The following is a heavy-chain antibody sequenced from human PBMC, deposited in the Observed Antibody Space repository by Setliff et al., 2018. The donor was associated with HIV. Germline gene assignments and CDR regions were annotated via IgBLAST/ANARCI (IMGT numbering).Heavy chain of an antibody. Sequence: ASVKVSCKASGYTFTNYCINWVRQAPGQGPEWMGWISTYNGNTGNTQNLQGRVTMTTDTSTNTAYMELRSLTSDDTAVYYCARDKALYYYDGSGSPLFDIWGQGTMVTVS. CDR2: ISTYNGNT. J-gene: IGHJ3*02. CDR3: ARDKALYYYDGSGSPLFDI. CDR1: GYTFTNYC. D-gene: IGHD3-22*01. V-gene: IGHV1-18*01.